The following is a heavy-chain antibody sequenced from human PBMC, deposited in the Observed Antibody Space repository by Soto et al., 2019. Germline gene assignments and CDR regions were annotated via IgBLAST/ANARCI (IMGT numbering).Heavy chain of an antibody. CDR2: IYYSGST. D-gene: IGHD6-13*01. V-gene: IGHV4-39*01. Sequence: SETLSLTCTVSGASISRSYYWGWIRQPPGKGLEWIGSIYYSGSTYYNLSLKSRVTISIDTSNNQFSLKLTSVTAAETAVYYCARGAGSSWSREFEYWGQGALVTVSS. CDR3: ARGAGSSWSREFEY. J-gene: IGHJ4*02. CDR1: GASISRSYY.